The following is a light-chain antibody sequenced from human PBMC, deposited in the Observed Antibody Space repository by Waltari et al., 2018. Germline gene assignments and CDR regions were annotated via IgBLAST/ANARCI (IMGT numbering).Light chain of an antibody. Sequence: EIVMTQSPATVSVSPGERVTLSCRASQSITNNLAWYQQKPGQAPRLLIYGASSRATGIPARFSGSGSGTEFSLTITSLQSEDFAVYYCQQYNDWPPYTFGQGTKLEIK. CDR2: GAS. CDR1: QSITNN. J-gene: IGKJ2*01. V-gene: IGKV3-15*01. CDR3: QQYNDWPPYT.